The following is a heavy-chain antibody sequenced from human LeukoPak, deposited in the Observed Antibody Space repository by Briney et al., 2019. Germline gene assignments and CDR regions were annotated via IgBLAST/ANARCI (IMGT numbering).Heavy chain of an antibody. CDR1: GHTFTNYY. Sequence: ASVKVSCKASGHTFTNYYMHWVRQAPGQGLEWMGWINPNSGGTNYAQKFQGRVTMTRDTSISTAYMELSRLRSDDTAVYYCARASNDFYCTNGVCLHLYYFDYWGQGTLVTVSS. J-gene: IGHJ4*02. CDR2: INPNSGGT. V-gene: IGHV1-2*02. CDR3: ARASNDFYCTNGVCLHLYYFDY. D-gene: IGHD2-8*01.